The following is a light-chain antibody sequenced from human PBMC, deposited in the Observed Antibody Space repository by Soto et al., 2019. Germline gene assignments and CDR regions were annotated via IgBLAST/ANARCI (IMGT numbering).Light chain of an antibody. J-gene: IGLJ2*01. CDR3: SSYTSSSTLVV. Sequence: QSALTQPASVSGSPGQSITISCTGTRSDVGGYNYVSWYQQHPGKAPKLMIYDVNNRPLGVSNRFSGSKSGNTASLTISGLQAEDEADYSCSSYTSSSTLVVFGGGTPLTVL. CDR2: DVN. V-gene: IGLV2-14*01. CDR1: RSDVGGYNY.